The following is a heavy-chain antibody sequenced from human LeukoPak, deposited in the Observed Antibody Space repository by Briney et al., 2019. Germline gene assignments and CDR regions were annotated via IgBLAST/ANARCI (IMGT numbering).Heavy chain of an antibody. CDR3: ARDHIAAAALGMDV. CDR2: TYYGSKWYN. CDR1: GDSVSSNSAA. D-gene: IGHD6-13*01. J-gene: IGHJ6*02. V-gene: IGHV6-1*01. Sequence: ASQTLSLTCAISGDSVSSNSAAWNWIRQSPSRGLEWLGRTYYGSKWYNDYAVSVKSRITINPDTSKNQFSLQLNSVTPEDTAVYYCARDHIAAAALGMDVWGQGTTVTVSS.